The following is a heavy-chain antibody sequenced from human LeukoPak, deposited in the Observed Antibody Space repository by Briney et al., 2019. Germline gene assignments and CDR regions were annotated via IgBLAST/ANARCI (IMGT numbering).Heavy chain of an antibody. Sequence: SETLSLTCAVSGGSISSGGYSWSWIRQPPGKGLEWIGYIYHNGNTYYSPSLKSRVTISVDRSKNQLSLKLSSVTAADTAMYYCASGGYSYGFDYWGQGTLVTVSS. CDR3: ASGGYSYGFDY. D-gene: IGHD5-18*01. V-gene: IGHV4-30-2*01. CDR2: IYHNGNT. CDR1: GGSISSGGYS. J-gene: IGHJ4*02.